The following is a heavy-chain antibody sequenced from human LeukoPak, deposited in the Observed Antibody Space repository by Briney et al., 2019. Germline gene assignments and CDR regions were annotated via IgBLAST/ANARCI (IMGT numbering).Heavy chain of an antibody. D-gene: IGHD2-2*01. CDR3: ASLYCSSTSCRGDY. CDR2: IYYSGST. J-gene: IGHJ4*02. CDR1: GGSISSYY. Sequence: SETLSLTCTVSGGSISSYYWSWIRQPPGKGLEWIGYIYYSGSTNYNPSLKSRVTISVDTSKNQFSLKLSSVTAAGTAVYYCASLYCSSTSCRGDYWGQGTLVTVSS. V-gene: IGHV4-59*01.